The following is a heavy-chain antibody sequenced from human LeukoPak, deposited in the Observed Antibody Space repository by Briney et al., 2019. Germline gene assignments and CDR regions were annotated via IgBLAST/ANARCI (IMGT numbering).Heavy chain of an antibody. Sequence: AASVKVSCKASGYPSSDFYIHWVRQAPGQGLEWMAWINPQSGATNYAQKFQGRVTMSRDMPIGTLYMEVTSLRSDDTAVYYCARGGNDSGLYFAYWGQGALVTVSS. CDR1: GYPSSDFY. D-gene: IGHD3-22*01. CDR2: INPQSGAT. CDR3: ARGGNDSGLYFAY. J-gene: IGHJ4*02. V-gene: IGHV1-2*02.